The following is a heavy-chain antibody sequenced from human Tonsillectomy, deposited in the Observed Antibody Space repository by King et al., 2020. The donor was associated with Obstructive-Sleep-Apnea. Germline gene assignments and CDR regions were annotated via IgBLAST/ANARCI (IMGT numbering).Heavy chain of an antibody. D-gene: IGHD5-18*01. V-gene: IGHV3-9*01. CDR3: VSARGYSYGCDY. CDR2: ISWNSASV. Sequence: VQLVQSGGDLVQPGRSLRLSCAASGFTIDDYAMHWVRQVPGKGLEWVSGISWNSASVGYADSVKGRFTISRDNAKNSLFLQMNSLRVDDTALYYCVSARGYSYGCDYXGQGTLVTVSS. J-gene: IGHJ4*02. CDR1: GFTIDDYA.